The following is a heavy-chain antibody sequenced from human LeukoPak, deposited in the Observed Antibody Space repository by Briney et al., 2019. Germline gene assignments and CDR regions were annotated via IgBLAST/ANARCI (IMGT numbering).Heavy chain of an antibody. CDR1: GGPISSSSYY. Sequence: PSETLSLTCTVSGGPISSSSYYWGWIRQPPGKGLEWIGSIYYSGSTYYNPSLKSRVTISVDTSKNQFSLKLSSVTAADTAVYYCAKQRAPALIDYWGQGTLVTVSS. CDR3: AKQRAPALIDY. D-gene: IGHD1-26*01. J-gene: IGHJ4*02. V-gene: IGHV4-39*01. CDR2: IYYSGST.